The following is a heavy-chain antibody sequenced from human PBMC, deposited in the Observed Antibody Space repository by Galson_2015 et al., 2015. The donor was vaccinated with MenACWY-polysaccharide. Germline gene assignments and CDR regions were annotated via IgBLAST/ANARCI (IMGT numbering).Heavy chain of an antibody. CDR3: ARHGAGTLGNYYYGMYV. V-gene: IGHV4-39*01. CDR1: GGSISDSNYY. D-gene: IGHD1/OR15-1a*01. Sequence: SETLSLTCTVSGGSISDSNYYWGWVRQPPGKGLEWIGSMFYSGNTDYNPSLMSRVTIFADTSKKQLSLKLRSVTDADTAVYYCARHGAGTLGNYYYGMYVWGQGTTVTVSS. CDR2: MFYSGNT. J-gene: IGHJ6*02.